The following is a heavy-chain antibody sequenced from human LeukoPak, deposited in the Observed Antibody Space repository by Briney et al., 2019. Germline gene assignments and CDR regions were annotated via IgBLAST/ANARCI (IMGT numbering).Heavy chain of an antibody. V-gene: IGHV1-69*13. CDR2: IIPIFGTA. D-gene: IGHD3-22*01. J-gene: IGHJ3*02. Sequence: SVKVSCKASGGTFSSYAISWVRQAPGQGLEWMGGIIPIFGTANYARKFQGRVTITADESTSTAYMELSSLRSEDTAVYYCARGAYYYDSSGYYDAFDIWGQGTMVTVSS. CDR3: ARGAYYYDSSGYYDAFDI. CDR1: GGTFSSYA.